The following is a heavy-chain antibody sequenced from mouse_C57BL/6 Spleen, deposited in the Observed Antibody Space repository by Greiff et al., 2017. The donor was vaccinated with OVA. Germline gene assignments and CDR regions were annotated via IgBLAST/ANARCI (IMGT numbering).Heavy chain of an antibody. V-gene: IGHV1-15*01. Sequence: QVQLQQSGAELVRPGASVTLSCKASGYTFTDYEMHWVKPTPVPGLAWIGAIDPETGGPAYNQKFKGKAILTADKSSSTAYMELRSLTSEDSAVHYCTRERRYAMDYWGQGTSVTVSS. CDR1: GYTFTDYE. CDR2: IDPETGGP. J-gene: IGHJ4*01. CDR3: TRERRYAMDY. D-gene: IGHD2-12*01.